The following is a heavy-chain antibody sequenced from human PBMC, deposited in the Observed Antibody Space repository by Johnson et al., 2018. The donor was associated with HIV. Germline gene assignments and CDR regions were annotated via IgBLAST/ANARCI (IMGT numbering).Heavy chain of an antibody. J-gene: IGHJ3*02. CDR1: GFLFSRYA. CDR2: ISGSGGST. V-gene: IGHV3-23*04. D-gene: IGHD1-7*01. Sequence: VQLVESGGGVVQPGRSLRLSCAASGFLFSRYAMHWVRQAPGKGLEWVSTISGSGGSTYYADSVKGRFTISRDNSKNTLYLQLNSLRAEDTAVYYCARALTGTTQGAFDSWGQGTMVTVSS. CDR3: ARALTGTTQGAFDS.